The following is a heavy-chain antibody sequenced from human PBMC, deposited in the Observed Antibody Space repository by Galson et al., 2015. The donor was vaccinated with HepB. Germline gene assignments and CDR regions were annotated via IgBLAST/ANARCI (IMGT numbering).Heavy chain of an antibody. CDR1: GFIVKTNY. CDR3: VRDRWYAFDI. J-gene: IGHJ3*02. V-gene: IGHV3-53*01. D-gene: IGHD4-23*01. CDR2: IYSDGTT. Sequence: SLRLSCAVSGFIVKTNYINWVRQAPGKGLEWVSIIYSDGTTYFADSVKGRFTISRDNAKNSLYLQMNSLRAEDTAFYYCVRDRWYAFDIWGQGTMVTVSS.